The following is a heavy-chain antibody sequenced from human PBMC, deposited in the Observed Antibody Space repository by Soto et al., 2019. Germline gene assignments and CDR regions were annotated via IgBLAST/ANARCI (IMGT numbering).Heavy chain of an antibody. CDR1: GYTFTSYY. Sequence: GASVKVSCKASGYTFTSYYMHWVRQAPGQGLEWMGIINPSGGSTSYAQKFQGRVTMTRDTSTSTVYMELSSLRSEDTAVYYCARDHPADKSDYYDFWSGYIPSYYYGMDVWGQGTTVTVSS. D-gene: IGHD3-3*01. CDR3: ARDHPADKSDYYDFWSGYIPSYYYGMDV. CDR2: INPSGGST. J-gene: IGHJ6*02. V-gene: IGHV1-46*01.